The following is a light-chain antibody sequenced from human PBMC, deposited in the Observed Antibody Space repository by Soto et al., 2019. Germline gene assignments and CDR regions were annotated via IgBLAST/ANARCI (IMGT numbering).Light chain of an antibody. CDR1: QSVSTN. Sequence: EIVMTQSPATLSVSPGERATLSCRASQSVSTNLAWYQQKPCQAPRLLMYGASTRATGIPARFSGSGSGTEFTLTISSLQSEDFAVYYCQQYHNWPPYNFGQGTKLEIK. J-gene: IGKJ2*01. V-gene: IGKV3-15*01. CDR3: QQYHNWPPYN. CDR2: GAS.